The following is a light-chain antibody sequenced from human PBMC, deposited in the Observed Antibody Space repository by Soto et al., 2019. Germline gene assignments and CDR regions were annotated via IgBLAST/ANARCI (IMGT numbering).Light chain of an antibody. V-gene: IGKV3-15*01. CDR1: QRVTNN. CDR3: QQHHNWLWT. CDR2: GAS. Sequence: ETVLTQSPATLSLSPGETATLSCRASQRVTNNLAWYQWKLGQPPRLLIYGASTRATCIPVRFRGSGSGAEITPTISSLQSEDSAVYYCQQHHNWLWTFGQGTRVELK. J-gene: IGKJ1*01.